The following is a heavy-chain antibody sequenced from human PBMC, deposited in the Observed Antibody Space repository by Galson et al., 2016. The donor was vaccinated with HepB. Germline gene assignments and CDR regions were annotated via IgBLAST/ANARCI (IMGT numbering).Heavy chain of an antibody. V-gene: IGHV5-51*01. Sequence: QSGAEVKKPGESLKISCEGSGYNFAFYWIAWVRQMPGQGLEWMGSIYPGDSDTKYSPTFQGHISISADKSLGTVHLQWGSLQASDTAVYYCARSNSGHGRQFDCWGQGTLVTVSS. CDR1: GYNFAFYW. CDR3: ARSNSGHGRQFDC. D-gene: IGHD2/OR15-2a*01. J-gene: IGHJ4*02. CDR2: IYPGDSDT.